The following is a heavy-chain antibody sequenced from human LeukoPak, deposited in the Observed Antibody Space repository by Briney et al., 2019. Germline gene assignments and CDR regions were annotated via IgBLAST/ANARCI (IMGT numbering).Heavy chain of an antibody. D-gene: IGHD1-1*01. CDR1: GGSISSSSYY. CDR3: ARDRAGTGNAFDI. Sequence: PSETLSLTCTVSGGSISSSSYYWGWIRQPPGKGLEWIGSIYYSGSTYYNPSLKSRVTISVDTSKNQFSLKLSSVTAADTAVYYCARDRAGTGNAFDIWGQGTMVTVSS. CDR2: IYYSGST. J-gene: IGHJ3*02. V-gene: IGHV4-39*07.